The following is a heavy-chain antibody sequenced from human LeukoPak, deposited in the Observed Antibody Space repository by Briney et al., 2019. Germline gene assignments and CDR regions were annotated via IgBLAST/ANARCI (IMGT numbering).Heavy chain of an antibody. CDR2: IYYSGST. CDR1: GASIRNYY. Sequence: PSETLSLTCTVSGASIRNYYRSWIRQPPGKGLEWIGYIYYSGSTNYNPSLRSRVTISVDKSKNQFSLKLSSVTAADTAVYYCARDSSGYYFDYWGQGTLVTVSS. V-gene: IGHV4-59*01. J-gene: IGHJ4*02. CDR3: ARDSSGYYFDY. D-gene: IGHD3-22*01.